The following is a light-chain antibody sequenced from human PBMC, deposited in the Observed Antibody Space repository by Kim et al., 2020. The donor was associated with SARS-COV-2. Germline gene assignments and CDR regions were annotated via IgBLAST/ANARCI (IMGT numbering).Light chain of an antibody. CDR1: QSVSNSR. J-gene: IGKJ4*01. V-gene: IGKV3-20*01. CDR2: DAS. Sequence: PGKRATLSGRASQSVSNSRLAWYQQKPGQAPRLLIYDASNRATGITDRFSGSGSGTDFTLTISRLEPEDFAVYYCQQYGASSLTFGGGTKVDIK. CDR3: QQYGASSLT.